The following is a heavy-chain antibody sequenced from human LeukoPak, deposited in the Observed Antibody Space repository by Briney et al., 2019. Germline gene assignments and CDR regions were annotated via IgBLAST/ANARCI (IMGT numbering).Heavy chain of an antibody. CDR1: GFTFRNFA. Sequence: PGGSLRLSCVASGFTFRNFAMNWVRQAPGKGLEWVSAISGSGGSTYYADSVKGRFTISRDNSKNTLYLQMNSLRAEDTAVYYCAKGYSEFDPWGQGTLVTVSS. CDR2: ISGSGGST. CDR3: AKGYSEFDP. V-gene: IGHV3-23*01. D-gene: IGHD2-15*01. J-gene: IGHJ5*02.